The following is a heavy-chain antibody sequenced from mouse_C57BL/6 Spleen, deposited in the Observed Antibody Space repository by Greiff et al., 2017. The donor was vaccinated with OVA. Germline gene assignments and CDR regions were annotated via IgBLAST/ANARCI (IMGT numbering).Heavy chain of an antibody. CDR2: INPNNGGT. D-gene: IGHD5-1*01. J-gene: IGHJ2*01. CDR3: ARQRADDEYHGLCDY. Sequence: VQLQQSGPELVKPGASVKMSCKASGYTFTDYNMHWVKQSPGKSLEWIGSINPNNGGTSYNQKFKGKATLTVNTSSSTAYMELRSLTSEESAVYYGARQRADDEYHGLCDYWGQGTTLTVAS. V-gene: IGHV1-22*01. CDR1: GYTFTDYN.